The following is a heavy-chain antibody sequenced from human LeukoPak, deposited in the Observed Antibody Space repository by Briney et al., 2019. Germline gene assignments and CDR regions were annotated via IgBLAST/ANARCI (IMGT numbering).Heavy chain of an antibody. Sequence: GGSLRLSCAASGFTFSSYSMIWVRQAPGKGLELVSSISGTSSYIYYADSVKGRFTISRDNAKNSLYLQMNSLRAEDTAVYYCANGNGWLPFDYWGQGTLVTVSS. CDR3: ANGNGWLPFDY. D-gene: IGHD2-8*01. CDR1: GFTFSSYS. V-gene: IGHV3-21*01. J-gene: IGHJ4*02. CDR2: ISGTSSYI.